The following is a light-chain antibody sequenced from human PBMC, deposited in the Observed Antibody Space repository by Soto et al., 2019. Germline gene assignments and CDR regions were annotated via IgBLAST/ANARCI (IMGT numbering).Light chain of an antibody. V-gene: IGKV1-5*01. CDR3: QQYESYSPLT. CDR1: QIINTW. Sequence: DIQMTQSPSTLSASVGDTVTISCRASQIINTWLAWYQQKTGRAPKLLIYDASSLESGVPSRFSGSGSGTEFTLTISSLQPDDFATYYCQQYESYSPLTFGGGTKVEIK. CDR2: DAS. J-gene: IGKJ4*01.